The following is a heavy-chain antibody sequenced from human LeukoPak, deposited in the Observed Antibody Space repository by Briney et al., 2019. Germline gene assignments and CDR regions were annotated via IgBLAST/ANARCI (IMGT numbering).Heavy chain of an antibody. Sequence: ESAPTLAKPTQPLTLTCNLSGFLRRTRGGGVGWIRQPPGKALEWHSLIYWNDDKRSSPSLKSRLTITKDTSKGQVVLTTSNMDPVETATYYCTHSPGDSGGWGTFDYWGQGSLVTVPS. D-gene: IGHD6-19*01. CDR2: IYWNDDK. CDR1: GFLRRTRGGG. CDR3: THSPGDSGGWGTFDY. V-gene: IGHV2-5*01. J-gene: IGHJ4*02.